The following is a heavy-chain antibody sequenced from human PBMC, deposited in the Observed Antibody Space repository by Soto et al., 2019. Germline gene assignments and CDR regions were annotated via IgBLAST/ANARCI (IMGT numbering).Heavy chain of an antibody. V-gene: IGHV3-7*03. Sequence: GGSLRLACEVSGFTFSMYSMSWVRQRPGGGLEWVAKIPQDGVDGHYADSVKGRFTISRDNGKNSLYLQLNNLRAEDTAVYYCARDHLILPAHDFFYGSDVWGRGATVTVSS. J-gene: IGHJ6*02. CDR2: IPQDGVDG. CDR3: ARDHLILPAHDFFYGSDV. D-gene: IGHD2-21*02. CDR1: GFTFSMYS.